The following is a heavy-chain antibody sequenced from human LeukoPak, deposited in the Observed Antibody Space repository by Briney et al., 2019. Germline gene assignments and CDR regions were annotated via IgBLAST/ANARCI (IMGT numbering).Heavy chain of an antibody. CDR2: ISSSSSYI. CDR3: AKDRPYYDSSGYYTDFDY. Sequence: GGSLRLSCAASGFTFSSYSMNWVRQAPGKGLEWVSSISSSSSYIYYADSVKGRFTISRDNAKNTLYLQMNSLRAEDTAVYYCAKDRPYYDSSGYYTDFDYWGQGTLVTVSS. J-gene: IGHJ4*02. CDR1: GFTFSSYS. V-gene: IGHV3-21*01. D-gene: IGHD3-22*01.